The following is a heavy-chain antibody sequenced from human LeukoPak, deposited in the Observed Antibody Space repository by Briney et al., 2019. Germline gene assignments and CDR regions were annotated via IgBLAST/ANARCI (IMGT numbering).Heavy chain of an antibody. CDR3: ARGGITFVLADYYMDV. D-gene: IGHD3-16*01. V-gene: IGHV1-8*03. CDR2: MNPNSGNT. CDR1: GYTFTSYD. J-gene: IGHJ6*03. Sequence: ASVKVSCKASGYTFTSYDINWVRQATGQGLEWMGWMNPNSGNTGYAQKFQGRVTITRNTSISTAYMELSSLRSEDTAVYYCARGGITFVLADYYMDVWGKGTTVTISS.